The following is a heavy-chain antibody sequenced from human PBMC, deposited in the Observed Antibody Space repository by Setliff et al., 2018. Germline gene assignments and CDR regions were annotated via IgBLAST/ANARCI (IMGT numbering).Heavy chain of an antibody. CDR1: GGSISSYY. V-gene: IGHV4-4*07. CDR3: AREQWLDPPGYYYMDV. CDR2: IYIGGSA. J-gene: IGHJ6*03. Sequence: SETLSLTCTVSGGSISSYYWSWIRQPAGKGLEWIGHIYIGGSANYNPSLKSRVTMSIDTSKNQFSLKLNSVTAVDMVVYYCAREQWLDPPGYYYMDVWAKGTTVTV. D-gene: IGHD6-19*01.